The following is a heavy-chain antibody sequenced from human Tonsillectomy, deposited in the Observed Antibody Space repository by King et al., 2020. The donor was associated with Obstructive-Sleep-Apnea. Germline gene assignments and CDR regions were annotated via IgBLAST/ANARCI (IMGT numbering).Heavy chain of an antibody. CDR3: ARKISAPTPFDY. V-gene: IGHV1-2*02. CDR1: GYIFTDFY. J-gene: IGHJ4*02. CDR2: INPNSGGT. Sequence: VQLVESGAEVKEPGASVKVSCRVSGYIFTDFYMHWGRQAPGQGLKWMGWINPNSGGTSYVQKFQGRGTMTRDTAIMTVYMELSRLTSDDTAVYYCARKISAPTPFDYWGQGTLVTVSS. D-gene: IGHD2-15*01.